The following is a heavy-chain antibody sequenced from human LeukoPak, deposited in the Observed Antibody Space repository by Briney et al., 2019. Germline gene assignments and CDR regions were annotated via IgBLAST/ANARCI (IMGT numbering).Heavy chain of an antibody. J-gene: IGHJ5*02. CDR2: INDSGST. CDR1: GASLRGQY. CDR3: AKNNWFDA. V-gene: IGHV4-34*01. Sequence: SDTLSLTCARPGASLRGQYCTWIAQPPGKGLEWRGEINDSGSTKYNPSLKSRVTISADTSKNQFSLKLSSVTAADTDVYYCAKNNWFDAWGQGTLVTVSS.